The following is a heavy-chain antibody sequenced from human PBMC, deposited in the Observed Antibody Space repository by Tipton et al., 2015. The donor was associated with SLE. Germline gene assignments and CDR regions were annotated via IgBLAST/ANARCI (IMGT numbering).Heavy chain of an antibody. J-gene: IGHJ4*02. Sequence: TLSLTCTVSGGSISSHFWSWIRQPPGKGLEWIGYLYYSGGTNYNPSLKSRVTISVDTSKNQFSLKLSPVTAADTAVYYCARGKTCGGVIVTPFDYWGQGTLVTVSS. CDR2: LYYSGGT. V-gene: IGHV4-59*11. D-gene: IGHD3-16*02. CDR3: ARGKTCGGVIVTPFDY. CDR1: GGSISSHF.